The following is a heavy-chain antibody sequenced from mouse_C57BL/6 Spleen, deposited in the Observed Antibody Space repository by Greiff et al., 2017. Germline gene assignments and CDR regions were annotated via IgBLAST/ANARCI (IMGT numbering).Heavy chain of an antibody. Sequence: QVQLQQPGAELVKPGTSVKLSCKASGYTFTSSWMHWVKQRPGQGLEWIGRIDPSDSYTNYNQKFKGKATLTVDKSSSTAYMQLSSLTSEDSAVYDCARAEFDYWGQGTTVTVSS. CDR2: IDPSDSYT. J-gene: IGHJ2*01. CDR3: ARAEFDY. CDR1: GYTFTSSW. V-gene: IGHV1-69*02.